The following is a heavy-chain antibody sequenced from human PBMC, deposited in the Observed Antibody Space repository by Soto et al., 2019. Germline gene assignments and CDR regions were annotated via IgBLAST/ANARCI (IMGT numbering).Heavy chain of an antibody. J-gene: IGHJ4*02. CDR1: GGSFSGYY. CDR3: ARGWGRIFDY. D-gene: IGHD7-27*01. V-gene: IGHV4-34*01. Sequence: QVQLQQWGAGLLKPSETLSLTCAVYGGSFSGYYWNWIRQPPGKGLEWIGEINHSGSTNYNPSLKSRVPISVDTTKNQFSLKPSSVTAADTAVYYCARGWGRIFDYWGQGTLVTVSS. CDR2: INHSGST.